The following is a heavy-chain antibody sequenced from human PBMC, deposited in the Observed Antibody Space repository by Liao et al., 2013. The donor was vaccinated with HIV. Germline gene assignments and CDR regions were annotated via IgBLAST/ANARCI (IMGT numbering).Heavy chain of an antibody. Sequence: QVQLQQWGAGLLKPSETLSLTCAVYGGSFSGYYWSWIRQPPGKGLEWIGEINHSGSTNYNPSLKSRVTISVDTSNNQFSLKLSSVTAADTGIYYCARARLPGRYYYYYMDVWGKGTTVTVSS. J-gene: IGHJ6*03. V-gene: IGHV4-34*01. CDR2: INHSGST. CDR1: GGSFSGYY. CDR3: ARARLPGRYYYYYMDV. D-gene: IGHD6-25*01.